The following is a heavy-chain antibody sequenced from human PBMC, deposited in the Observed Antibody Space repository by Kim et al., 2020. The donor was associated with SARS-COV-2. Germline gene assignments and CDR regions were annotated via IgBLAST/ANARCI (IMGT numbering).Heavy chain of an antibody. J-gene: IGHJ3*02. CDR3: ARVWFGELLPDDAFDI. V-gene: IGHV3-53*01. Sequence: GKGPFTISRDNSKHKLYLQMNSLRAEDTAVYYCARVWFGELLPDDAFDIWGQGTMVTVSS. D-gene: IGHD3-10*01.